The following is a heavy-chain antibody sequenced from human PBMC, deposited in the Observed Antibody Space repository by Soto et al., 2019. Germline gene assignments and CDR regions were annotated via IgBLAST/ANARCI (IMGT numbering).Heavy chain of an antibody. Sequence: SETLSLTCTVSGGSISSYYWSWIRQPPGKGLEWIGYIYYSGSTNYNPSLKSRVTISVDTSKNQFSLKLSSVTAADTAVYYCARGIRAADYYYYYYCNDVWGKVPTVTVS. CDR1: GGSISSYY. J-gene: IGHJ6*03. CDR3: ARGIRAADYYYYYYCNDV. D-gene: IGHD5-18*01. V-gene: IGHV4-59*01. CDR2: IYYSGST.